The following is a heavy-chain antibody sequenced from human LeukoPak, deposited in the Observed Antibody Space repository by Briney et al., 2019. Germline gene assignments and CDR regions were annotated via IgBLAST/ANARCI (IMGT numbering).Heavy chain of an antibody. CDR3: AREQYLAYDVFGF. CDR1: GGSISSSNW. D-gene: IGHD4-11*01. J-gene: IGHJ3*01. Sequence: PSETLSLTCAVSGGSISSSNWWSWVRQPPGKGLEWIGEIYHSGSTNYNPSLKSRVTISVDTSKNQFSLRLSSVTAADTAVYYCAREQYLAYDVFGFWGQGTMVTVSS. V-gene: IGHV4-4*02. CDR2: IYHSGST.